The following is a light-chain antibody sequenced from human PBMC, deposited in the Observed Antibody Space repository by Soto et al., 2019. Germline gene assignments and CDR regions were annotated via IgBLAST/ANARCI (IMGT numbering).Light chain of an antibody. CDR1: QSVSSSY. J-gene: IGKJ2*01. Sequence: EIVLTQSPGTLSLSPGERATLSCRASQSVSSSYLAWHQQKPGQAPRLLIYGASTRATGIPDRFSGSGSGIDFTRTISRLEPEDFAVFYCQQYGSSPPNTFGQGIKLEIK. CDR2: GAS. V-gene: IGKV3-20*01. CDR3: QQYGSSPPNT.